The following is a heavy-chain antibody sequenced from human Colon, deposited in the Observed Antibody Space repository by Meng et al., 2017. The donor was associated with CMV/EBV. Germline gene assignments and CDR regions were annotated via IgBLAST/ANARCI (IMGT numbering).Heavy chain of an antibody. V-gene: IGHV4-34*01. J-gene: IGHJ6*02. Sequence: SETLSLTCSVSGASFSGSFWTWVRQPPGKGLEWIGEIDHAGSTNYNPSLRSRVTLSVDTSVNQVSLNLSSVTAADTAVYYCARGSRLDPTVNIYYYYGLDVWGQGTTVTVSS. CDR1: GASFSGSF. CDR3: ARGSRLDPTVNIYYYYGLDV. D-gene: IGHD3-16*02. CDR2: IDHAGST.